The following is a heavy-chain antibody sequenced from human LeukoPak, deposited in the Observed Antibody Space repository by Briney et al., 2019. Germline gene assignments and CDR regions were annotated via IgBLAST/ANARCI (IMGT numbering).Heavy chain of an antibody. CDR3: ARGGSGYDPPYYYYYMDV. Sequence: SETLSLTCTVSGDSISSYYWSWIRQPPGKGLEWIGSIDYSGSTDYNPSLKRRVTISVDTYKNQFSLKLSSVTAADTAVYYCARGGSGYDPPYYYYYMDVWGKGTTVTVSS. CDR1: GDSISSYY. D-gene: IGHD5-12*01. J-gene: IGHJ6*03. V-gene: IGHV4-59*01. CDR2: IDYSGST.